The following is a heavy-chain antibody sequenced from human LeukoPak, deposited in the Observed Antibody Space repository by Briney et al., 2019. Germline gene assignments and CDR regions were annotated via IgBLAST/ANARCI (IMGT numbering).Heavy chain of an antibody. J-gene: IGHJ5*01. CDR3: ASGSFFGS. D-gene: IGHD3-10*01. V-gene: IGHV6-1*01. CDR1: GDSVSGNSAV. Sequence: SQTLSLTCAISGDSVSGNSAVWSWIRQSPSRGLEWLGRTYYRSKWYNDYAVSVKSRITINPDTSKNQFSLQLNSGTPEGTAVYYCASGSFFGSWGQGTLVIVSS. CDR2: TYYRSKWYN.